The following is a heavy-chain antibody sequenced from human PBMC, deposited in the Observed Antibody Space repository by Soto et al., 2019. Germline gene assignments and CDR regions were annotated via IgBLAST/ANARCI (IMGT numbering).Heavy chain of an antibody. CDR2: ISYSGST. CDR3: ERRGSSGWYGY. J-gene: IGHJ1*01. CDR1: GGSISSSSYY. V-gene: IGHV4-39*01. Sequence: QLQLQESGPGLVKPSETLSLTCTVSGGSISSSSYYWGWIRQPPGKGLAWIGSISYSGSTYYNPSLKGRVTISVATSKNQFSLTLSSVTAANTAVYYCERRGSSGWYGYWGQGTLVTVSS. D-gene: IGHD6-13*01.